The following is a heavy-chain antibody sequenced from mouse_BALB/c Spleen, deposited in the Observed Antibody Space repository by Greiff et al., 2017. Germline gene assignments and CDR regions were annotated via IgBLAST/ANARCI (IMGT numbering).Heavy chain of an antibody. V-gene: IGHV1-15*01. CDR2: IDPETGGT. D-gene: IGHD1-1*01. J-gene: IGHJ2*01. CDR3: ARYGAPFDY. CDR1: GYTFTDYE. Sequence: VQLQQSGAELVRPGASVTLSCKASGYTFTDYEMHWVKQTPVHGLEWIGAIDPETGGTAYNQKFKGKATLTADKSSSTAYMELRSLTSEDSAVYYCARYGAPFDYWGQGTTLTVSS.